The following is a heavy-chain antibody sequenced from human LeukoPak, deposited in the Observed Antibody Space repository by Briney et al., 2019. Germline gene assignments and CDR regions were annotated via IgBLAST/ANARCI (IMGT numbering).Heavy chain of an antibody. D-gene: IGHD1-1*01. J-gene: IGHJ4*02. V-gene: IGHV3-74*01. CDR2: ISNDGSTT. CDR3: ARGGPGTGMDY. Sequence: GGPLRLSCAASGFTFSSCWMLWARQAPGKGLVWGSRISNDGSTTTYADSVKGRFTISRDNAKNTLYLKMNSLRAEDTAVYYCARGGPGTGMDYWGQGALVTVSS. CDR1: GFTFSSCW.